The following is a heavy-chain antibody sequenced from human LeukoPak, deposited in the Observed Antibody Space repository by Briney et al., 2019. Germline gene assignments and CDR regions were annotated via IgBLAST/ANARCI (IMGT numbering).Heavy chain of an antibody. Sequence: PGGSLRLSCEASGFIVSSYWMHWVRQAPGKGLVWVSRIGDDGSATAYADSVKGRFIISRDDAKNTVYLQMNSLRAEDTAMYYCIRSGGWPGFWGQGTLVTVSS. J-gene: IGHJ4*02. CDR2: IGDDGSAT. V-gene: IGHV3-74*01. D-gene: IGHD6-19*01. CDR3: IRSGGWPGF. CDR1: GFIVSSYW.